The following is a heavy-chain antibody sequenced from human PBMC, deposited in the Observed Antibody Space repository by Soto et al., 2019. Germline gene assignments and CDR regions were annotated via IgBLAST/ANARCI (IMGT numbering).Heavy chain of an antibody. CDR3: ARDRYCGGDCYHFDY. D-gene: IGHD2-21*02. V-gene: IGHV1-46*03. J-gene: IGHJ4*02. Sequence: ASVKVSCKASGYTFTSYYMHWVRQAPGQGLEWMGIINPSGGSTSYAQKFQGRVTMTRDTSTSTVYMELSSLRSEDTAVYYCARDRYCGGDCYHFDYWGQGTQVTVS. CDR2: INPSGGST. CDR1: GYTFTSYY.